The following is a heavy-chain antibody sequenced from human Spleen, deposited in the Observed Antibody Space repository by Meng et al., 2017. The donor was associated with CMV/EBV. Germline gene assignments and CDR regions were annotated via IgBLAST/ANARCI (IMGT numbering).Heavy chain of an antibody. D-gene: IGHD1-26*01. CDR2: IYTGAHTI. CDR3: ARDVGGATDNDY. CDR1: GFTFSNYA. V-gene: IGHV3-23*03. Sequence: GESLKISCAASGFTFSNYAMNWVRQAPGKGLEWVSVIYTGAHTIKYADSVKGRFIISRDNAKNTVYLQMNSLRSDDTAVYYCARDVGGATDNDYWGQGTLVTVSS. J-gene: IGHJ4*02.